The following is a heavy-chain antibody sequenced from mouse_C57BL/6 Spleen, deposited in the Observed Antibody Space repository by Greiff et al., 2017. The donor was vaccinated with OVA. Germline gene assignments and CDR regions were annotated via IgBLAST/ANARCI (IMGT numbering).Heavy chain of an antibody. CDR3: ARYEPTVSMDY. Sequence: QVQLQQPGAELVKPGASVKLSCKASGYTFTSYWMQWVKQRPGQGLEWIGEIDPSDSYTNYNQKFKGKATLTVDTASRTDDMKLSSLTSEDSAVYYCARYEPTVSMDYWGQGTSVTVSS. D-gene: IGHD2-10*02. CDR2: IDPSDSYT. V-gene: IGHV1-50*01. CDR1: GYTFTSYW. J-gene: IGHJ4*01.